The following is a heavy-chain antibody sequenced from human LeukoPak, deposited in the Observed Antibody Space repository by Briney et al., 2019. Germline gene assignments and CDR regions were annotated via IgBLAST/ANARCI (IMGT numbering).Heavy chain of an antibody. CDR2: IMEDGSEK. Sequence: PGGSLRLSCAASGFTFSVFWMTWVRQAPGKGLEWVANIMEDGSEKYYVDSVKGRFIISRENAKNSLYLQMNSLRDEDTAVYYCAREYFYNSSGYRALRYWGQGTLVTVSS. D-gene: IGHD3-22*01. CDR1: GFTFSVFW. J-gene: IGHJ4*02. V-gene: IGHV3-7*01. CDR3: AREYFYNSSGYRALRY.